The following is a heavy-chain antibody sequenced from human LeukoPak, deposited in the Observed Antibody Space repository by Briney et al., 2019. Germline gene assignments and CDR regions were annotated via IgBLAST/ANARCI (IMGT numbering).Heavy chain of an antibody. CDR3: ASSSYSSNGWFDP. J-gene: IGHJ5*02. D-gene: IGHD6-13*01. V-gene: IGHV1-69*05. Sequence: ASVKVSCKASGGTFSSYAISWVRQAPGQGLEWMGGIIPIFGTANYAQKFQGRVTITTDESTSTAYMELSSLRSEDTAVYYCASSSYSSNGWFDPWGQGTLVTVSS. CDR2: IIPIFGTA. CDR1: GGTFSSYA.